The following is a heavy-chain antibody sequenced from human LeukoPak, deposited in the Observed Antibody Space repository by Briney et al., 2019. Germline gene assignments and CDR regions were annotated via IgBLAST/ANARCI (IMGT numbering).Heavy chain of an antibody. J-gene: IGHJ5*02. Sequence: SETLSLTCTVSGGSISSSSYYWGWIRQPPGKGLEWIGSIYYSGSTYYNPSLKSRVTISVDTSKNQFSLKLSSVTAADTAVYYFAGGPPGAWFPLGQGTLVTVSS. CDR3: AGGPPGAWFP. CDR2: IYYSGST. CDR1: GGSISSSSYY. V-gene: IGHV4-39*07. D-gene: IGHD3-22*01.